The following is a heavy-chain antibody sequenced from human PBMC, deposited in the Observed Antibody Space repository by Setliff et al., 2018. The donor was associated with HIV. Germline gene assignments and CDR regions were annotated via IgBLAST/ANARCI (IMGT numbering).Heavy chain of an antibody. Sequence: ASVKVSCKASGYTFTSCFMHWVRQAPGQGLEYMGIINPSDGTTDYTQKFQDRVTMTSDTSTSTVYMELRGLRSEDTAIYYCVKEYHTTATDTRVANYFDYWGQGTLVTVSS. J-gene: IGHJ4*02. CDR2: INPSDGTT. CDR3: VKEYHTTATDTRVANYFDY. V-gene: IGHV1-46*01. CDR1: GYTFTSCF. D-gene: IGHD6-13*01.